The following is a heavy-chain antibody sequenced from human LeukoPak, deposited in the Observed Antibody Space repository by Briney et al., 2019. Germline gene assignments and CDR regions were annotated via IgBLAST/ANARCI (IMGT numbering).Heavy chain of an antibody. D-gene: IGHD2-15*01. CDR3: AIVKTGFVDFAI. V-gene: IGHV4-4*07. Sequence: SETLSLTCTVSGGSLSSYYWSWIRQPAGKGLEWIGRIYTSGSTNYNPSLKSRVTMSVDTSKNQFSLKLCVAAAADTADYYWAIVKTGFVDFAIWGQGTMVTVSS. CDR2: IYTSGST. CDR1: GGSLSSYY. J-gene: IGHJ3*02.